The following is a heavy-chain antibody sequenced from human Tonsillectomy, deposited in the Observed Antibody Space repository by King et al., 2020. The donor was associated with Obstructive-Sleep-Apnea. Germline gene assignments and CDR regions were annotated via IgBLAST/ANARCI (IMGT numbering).Heavy chain of an antibody. V-gene: IGHV4-39*07. CDR1: GGSISSSIYY. CDR2: IYYSGST. J-gene: IGHJ6*02. Sequence: QLQESGPGLVKPSETLSLTCTVSGGSISSSIYYWGWIRQPPGKGREWIVSIYYSGSTYYNPSLKSRVTISVDTSKNQFSLKLSSVTAADTAVYYCAREGDIVVVPAANMDVWGQGTTVTVSS. D-gene: IGHD2-2*01. CDR3: AREGDIVVVPAANMDV.